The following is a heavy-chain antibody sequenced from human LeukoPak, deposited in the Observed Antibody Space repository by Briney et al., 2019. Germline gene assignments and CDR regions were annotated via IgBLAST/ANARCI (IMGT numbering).Heavy chain of an antibody. D-gene: IGHD1-1*01. CDR2: INHNGNVN. Sequence: GGSLRLSCAASGFTFSSYAMSWARQAPGKGLEWVASINHNGNVNYYVDSVKGRFTISRGNAKNSLYLQMNSLRAEDTAVYYCAKTTGGKNFDFWGQGTLVTVSS. V-gene: IGHV3-7*03. J-gene: IGHJ4*02. CDR1: GFTFSSYA. CDR3: AKTTGGKNFDF.